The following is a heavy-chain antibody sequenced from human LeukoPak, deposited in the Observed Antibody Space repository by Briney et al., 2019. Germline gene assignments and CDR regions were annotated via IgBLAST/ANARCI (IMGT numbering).Heavy chain of an antibody. J-gene: IGHJ6*03. CDR3: ARDYSSRGYYYYMDV. Sequence: SETLSLTCTVSGGSISSYYWSWIRQPAGKGLEWIGRIYTSGSTNYNPSLKSRVTMSVDTSKNQFSLELSSVTAADTAVYYCARDYSSRGYYYYMDVWGKGTTVTISS. V-gene: IGHV4-4*07. D-gene: IGHD6-13*01. CDR2: IYTSGST. CDR1: GGSISSYY.